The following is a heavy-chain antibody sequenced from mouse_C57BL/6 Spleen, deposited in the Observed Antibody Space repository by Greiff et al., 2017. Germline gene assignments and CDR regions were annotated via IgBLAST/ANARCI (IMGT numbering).Heavy chain of an antibody. Sequence: EVQGVESGGDLVKPGGSLKLSCAASGFTFSSYGMSWVRQTPDKRLEWVATISSGGSYTYYPDSVKGRFTISRDNAKNTLYLQMSSLKSEDTAMYYCARRGDYDSYWYFDVWGTGTTVTVSS. D-gene: IGHD2-4*01. CDR1: GFTFSSYG. CDR2: ISSGGSYT. V-gene: IGHV5-6*01. J-gene: IGHJ1*03. CDR3: ARRGDYDSYWYFDV.